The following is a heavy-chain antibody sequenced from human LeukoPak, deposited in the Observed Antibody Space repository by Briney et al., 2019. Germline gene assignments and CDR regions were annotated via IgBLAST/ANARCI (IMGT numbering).Heavy chain of an antibody. V-gene: IGHV3-74*01. CDR2: INRDGSST. J-gene: IGHJ3*02. CDR3: ARVPYVFDI. CDR1: GFTFSSYW. Sequence: EGSLRLSCAASGFTFSSYWMHWVRQAPGKGLVWVSRINRDGSSTNYADSVKGRFTISRDNAKNTLYLQMNSLRAEDTAVYYCARVPYVFDIWGQGTMVTVSS.